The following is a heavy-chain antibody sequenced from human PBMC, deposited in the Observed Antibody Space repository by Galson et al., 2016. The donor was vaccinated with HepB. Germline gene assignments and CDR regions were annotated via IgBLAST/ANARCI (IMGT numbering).Heavy chain of an antibody. Sequence: SLRLSCAASGFTFSNYWMSWVRQPPGKGLEWVGNIKRDGSEKYYVDSVKGRFTIYRDNAKNSLYPQMNSMRAEDTALYYCARDGSGWLFDSWGQGTLVTVSS. CDR1: GFTFSNYW. V-gene: IGHV3-7*01. CDR3: ARDGSGWLFDS. D-gene: IGHD6-19*01. CDR2: IKRDGSEK. J-gene: IGHJ4*02.